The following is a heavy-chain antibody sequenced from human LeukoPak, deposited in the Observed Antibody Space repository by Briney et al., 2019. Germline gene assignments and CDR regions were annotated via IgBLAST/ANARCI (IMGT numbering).Heavy chain of an antibody. V-gene: IGHV6-1*01. CDR1: GDSVSSNSAA. CDR2: TYYRSKWYN. CDR3: AKQDWAVAWRRWFDP. Sequence: SQTLSLTCAISGDSVSSNSAAWNWIRQSPSRGLEWLGRTYYRSKWYNDYAVSVKSRITINPDTPKNQFSLQLNSVTPEDTAVYYCAKQDWAVAWRRWFDPWGQGTLVTVSS. J-gene: IGHJ5*02. D-gene: IGHD6-19*01.